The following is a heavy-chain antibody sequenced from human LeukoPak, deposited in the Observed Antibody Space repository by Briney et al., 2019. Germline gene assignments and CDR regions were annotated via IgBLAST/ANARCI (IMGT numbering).Heavy chain of an antibody. D-gene: IGHD2-15*01. CDR1: GGTFSSYA. CDR3: ARASDPSYCSGGSCYSRNWFDP. CDR2: IIPIFGTA. V-gene: IGHV1-69*13. Sequence: ASAKVTCKASGGTFSSYAISWVRQAPGQGLEWMGGIIPIFGTANYAQKFQGRVTITADESTSTAYMELSSLRSEDTAVYYCARASDPSYCSGGSCYSRNWFDPWGQGTLVTVSS. J-gene: IGHJ5*02.